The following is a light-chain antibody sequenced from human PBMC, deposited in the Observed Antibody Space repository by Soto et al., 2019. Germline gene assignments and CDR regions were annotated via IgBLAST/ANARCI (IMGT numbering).Light chain of an antibody. J-gene: IGKJ1*01. CDR1: QSVTNNY. CDR3: QQYGTWT. Sequence: EIVLTQSPGTLSLSPGARATLXCRASQSVTNNYLAWYQQRPGLAPRLLIYGASSRATGIPDRFSGSGSGTDFTLTISRLEPEDFAVYYCQQYGTWTFGQGTKVDIK. V-gene: IGKV3-20*01. CDR2: GAS.